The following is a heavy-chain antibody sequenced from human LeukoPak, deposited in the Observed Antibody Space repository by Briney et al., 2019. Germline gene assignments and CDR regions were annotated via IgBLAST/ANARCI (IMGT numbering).Heavy chain of an antibody. D-gene: IGHD6-13*01. V-gene: IGHV1-18*01. J-gene: IGHJ4*02. Sequence: SVKVSCKASVYTFSKYGITWVRQAPGQGLEWMGWISADNGDTYFTQKIQGRLTLTTDTSATTAYMELTNLRSDDTAVYYCATGLDSSSWHVNLDHWGQGTLVTVSS. CDR3: ATGLDSSSWHVNLDH. CDR1: VYTFSKYG. CDR2: ISADNGDT.